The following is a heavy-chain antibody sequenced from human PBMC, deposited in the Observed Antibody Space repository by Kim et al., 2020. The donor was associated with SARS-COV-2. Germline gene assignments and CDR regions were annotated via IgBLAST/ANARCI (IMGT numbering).Heavy chain of an antibody. D-gene: IGHD3-9*01. CDR2: IYYSGST. V-gene: IGHV4-39*01. Sequence: SETLSLTCTVSGGSISSSSYYWGWIRQPPGKGLEWIGSIYYSGSTYYNPSLKSRVTISVDTSKNQFSLKLSSVTAADTAVYYCARQSYYDILTGPTNFDYWGQGTLVTVSS. CDR1: GGSISSSSYY. J-gene: IGHJ4*02. CDR3: ARQSYYDILTGPTNFDY.